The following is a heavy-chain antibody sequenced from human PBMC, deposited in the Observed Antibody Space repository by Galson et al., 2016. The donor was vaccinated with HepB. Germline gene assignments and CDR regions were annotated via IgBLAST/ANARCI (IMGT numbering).Heavy chain of an antibody. V-gene: IGHV3-30*04. CDR3: ARDGGGNYDYFNY. J-gene: IGHJ4*02. CDR2: ISYDGSNK. D-gene: IGHD3-3*01. CDR1: GFNFWSYA. Sequence: SLRLSCAASGFNFWSYAIHWVRQSPGKWLEWVAVISYDGSNKYYADSVTGRFTISRDNSKNTPYLQMNSLRVEDTDVYYCARDGGGNYDYFNYWGQGTLATGSS.